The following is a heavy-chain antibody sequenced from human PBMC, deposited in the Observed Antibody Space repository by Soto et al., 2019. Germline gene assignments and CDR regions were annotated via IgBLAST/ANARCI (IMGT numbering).Heavy chain of an antibody. CDR3: ARGRFLEWLPNGEFDY. CDR2: MNPNSGNT. CDR1: GYTFTSYD. J-gene: IGHJ4*02. V-gene: IGHV1-8*01. Sequence: ASVKVSCKASGYTFTSYDINWVRQATGQGLEWMGWMNPNSGNTGYAQKFQGRVTMTRNTSISTAYMELSSLRSEDTAVYYCARGRFLEWLPNGEFDYWGQGTLVTVS. D-gene: IGHD3-3*01.